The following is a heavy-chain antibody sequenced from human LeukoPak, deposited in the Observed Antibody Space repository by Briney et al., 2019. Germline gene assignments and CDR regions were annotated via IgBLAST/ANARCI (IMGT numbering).Heavy chain of an antibody. CDR2: VHYSESA. Sequence: SETLSLTCTVSGDSIRTSFWSWIRQPPGKGLEWIAYVHYSESANYNPSLKSRVTISLDTPKNQFSLKLSSVTAADTAVFHCARHYYDSGINWFDPWGQGTLVTVSS. CDR3: ARHYYDSGINWFDP. V-gene: IGHV4-59*08. D-gene: IGHD3-10*01. J-gene: IGHJ5*02. CDR1: GDSIRTSF.